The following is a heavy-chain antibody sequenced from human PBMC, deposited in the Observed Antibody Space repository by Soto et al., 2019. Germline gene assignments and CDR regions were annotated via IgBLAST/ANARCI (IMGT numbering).Heavy chain of an antibody. V-gene: IGHV3-66*01. CDR1: GFTVTSNY. CDR3: ANQRGGYDRDFDY. D-gene: IGHD5-12*01. J-gene: IGHJ4*02. Sequence: EVQLVESGGGLVQPGGSLRLSCAASGFTVTSNYMSWVRQAPGKGLEWVSVIYSDGSTYYADSVKGRFTISRDNSKNTLYIQMNSLRAEDTAVYYCANQRGGYDRDFDYWGQGTLVTVSS. CDR2: IYSDGST.